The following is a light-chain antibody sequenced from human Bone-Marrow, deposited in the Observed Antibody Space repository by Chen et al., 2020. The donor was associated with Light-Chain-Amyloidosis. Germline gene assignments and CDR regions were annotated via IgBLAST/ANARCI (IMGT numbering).Light chain of an antibody. J-gene: IGLJ1*01. V-gene: IGLV2-14*01. CDR2: EFR. Sequence: QSALTQPASVSGSPGQSFTISCSGSSLDVGGYNYVSWYQQHPGKVPKRIMCEFRDRPAGIANRVSVSKSGNPASLTISGIHAEDEADYYCSSWTGATDTFVFGTGTKVTVL. CDR3: SSWTGATDTFV. CDR1: SLDVGGYNY.